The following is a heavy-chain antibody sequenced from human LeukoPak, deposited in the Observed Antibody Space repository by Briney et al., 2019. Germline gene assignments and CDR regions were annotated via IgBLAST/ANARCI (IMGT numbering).Heavy chain of an antibody. Sequence: ASVKVSCKASGYTFTSYYIHWVRQAPGQGLEWMGIIDPSAGGTNYAQKFQGRVIMTRDMSTRTVYMELSSLRSEDTAVYYCASLGSGSSLIVDFDHWGQGTQVTVSS. CDR1: GYTFTSYY. CDR2: IDPSAGGT. CDR3: ASLGSGSSLIVDFDH. J-gene: IGHJ4*02. V-gene: IGHV1-46*01. D-gene: IGHD3-10*01.